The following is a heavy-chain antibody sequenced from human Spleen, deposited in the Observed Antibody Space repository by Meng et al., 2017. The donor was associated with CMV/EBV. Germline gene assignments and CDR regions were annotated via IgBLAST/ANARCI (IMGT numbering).Heavy chain of an antibody. D-gene: IGHD5-24*01. Sequence: ASGYPFTGSYLHWVRQAPGQGLEWMGWTNPNSGATNHAQKFQGRVIMTRDTSISTAYMELSSLISDDTAVYYCARGGWLQFRGFDYWGQGTLVTVSS. CDR1: GYPFTGSY. V-gene: IGHV1-2*02. CDR3: ARGGWLQFRGFDY. J-gene: IGHJ4*02. CDR2: TNPNSGAT.